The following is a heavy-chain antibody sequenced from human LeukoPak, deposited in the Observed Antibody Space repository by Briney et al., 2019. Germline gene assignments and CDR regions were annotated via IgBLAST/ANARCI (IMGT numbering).Heavy chain of an antibody. J-gene: IGHJ4*02. D-gene: IGHD3-9*01. CDR2: VSAYDGNT. CDR3: ARSFARDSDILTGYYIGDY. V-gene: IGHV1-18*01. CDR1: GYTFSNSG. Sequence: ASVKVSCKASGYTFSNSGISWVRQAPGQGLEWMGWVSAYDGNTNYAQNLQDRLTMTTDRSTSTAYMELRSLRSDDTAIYYRARSFARDSDILTGYYIGDYWGQGTLVTVSS.